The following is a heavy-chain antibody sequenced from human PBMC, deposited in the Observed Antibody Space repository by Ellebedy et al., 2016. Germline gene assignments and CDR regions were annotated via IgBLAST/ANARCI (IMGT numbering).Heavy chain of an antibody. D-gene: IGHD6-19*01. CDR2: INTNTGNP. Sequence: ASVKVSCKASGYTFTGYYMHWVRQAPGQGLEWMGWINTNTGNPTYAQGFTGRFVFSLDTSVSTAYLQISSLKAEDTAVYYCARGEWLVSDNFQHWGQGTLVTVSS. V-gene: IGHV7-4-1*02. J-gene: IGHJ1*01. CDR3: ARGEWLVSDNFQH. CDR1: GYTFTGYY.